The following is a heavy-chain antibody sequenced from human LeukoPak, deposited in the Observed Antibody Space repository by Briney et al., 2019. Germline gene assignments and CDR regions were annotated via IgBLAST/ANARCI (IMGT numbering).Heavy chain of an antibody. V-gene: IGHV1-69*13. Sequence: GASVKVSCKASGGTFSSYAISWVRQAPGQGLEWMGGIIPIFGTANYAQKFQGRVTITADESTSTAYMELSSLRSEDTAVYYCARSLDCGGDCYSIGFVQKNWYFDLWGRGTLVTVSS. CDR2: IIPIFGTA. D-gene: IGHD2-21*02. J-gene: IGHJ2*01. CDR3: ARSLDCGGDCYSIGFVQKNWYFDL. CDR1: GGTFSSYA.